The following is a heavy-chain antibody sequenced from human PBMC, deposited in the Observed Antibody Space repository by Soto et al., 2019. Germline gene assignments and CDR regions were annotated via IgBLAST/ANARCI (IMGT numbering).Heavy chain of an antibody. CDR3: VRESAGTVPFDY. Sequence: PGGSLRLSCAASGFAFSSYSMNWVRQAPGKGLEWISHISSSSSTIYYADSVKGRFTVSRDNAKNSLYLQMNSLRVEGTAIYYCVRESAGTVPFDYWGQGTLVTVSS. CDR2: ISSSSSTI. D-gene: IGHD1-1*01. V-gene: IGHV3-48*01. J-gene: IGHJ4*02. CDR1: GFAFSSYS.